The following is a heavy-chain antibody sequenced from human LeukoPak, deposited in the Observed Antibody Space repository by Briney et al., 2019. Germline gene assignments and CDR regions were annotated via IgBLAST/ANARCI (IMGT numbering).Heavy chain of an antibody. Sequence: PSETLSLTCAVYGGSFSGYYWSWIRQPPGKGLEWIGEINHSGSTNYNPSLKSRVTISVDTSKNQFSLKLSSVTAADTAVYYCPRQRRSYRPYSYGYLVYFDYWGQGTLVTVSS. V-gene: IGHV4-34*01. CDR2: INHSGST. CDR3: PRQRRSYRPYSYGYLVYFDY. J-gene: IGHJ4*02. D-gene: IGHD5-18*01. CDR1: GGSFSGYY.